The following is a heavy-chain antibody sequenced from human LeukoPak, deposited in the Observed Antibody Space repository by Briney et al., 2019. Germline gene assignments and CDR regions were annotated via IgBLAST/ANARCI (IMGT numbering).Heavy chain of an antibody. CDR2: IYYSGIT. CDR1: GGSISSRSYY. V-gene: IGHV4-39*01. Sequence: SETLSLTCTVSGGSISSRSYYWGWIRQPPGKGLEWIGRIYYSGITYYNPSLKSRVTISVDTSKNQFSLKLSSVTAADTAVYYCTSAGDYGGRAGDYWGQGTLVTVSS. CDR3: TSAGDYGGRAGDY. D-gene: IGHD4-23*01. J-gene: IGHJ4*02.